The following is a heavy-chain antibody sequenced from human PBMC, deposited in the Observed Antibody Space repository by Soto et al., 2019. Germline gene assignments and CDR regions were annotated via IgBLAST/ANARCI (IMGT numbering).Heavy chain of an antibody. J-gene: IGHJ4*02. CDR2: IYYSGST. CDR1: GGSISSYY. D-gene: IGHD3-22*01. V-gene: IGHV4-59*01. Sequence: SETLSLTCTVSGGSISSYYWSWIRQPPGKGLEWIGYIYYSGSTNYNPSLKSRVTISVDTSKNQFSLKLSSVTAADTAVYYCARAPDLYHYDSSGYYDYWGQGTLVTVSS. CDR3: ARAPDLYHYDSSGYYDY.